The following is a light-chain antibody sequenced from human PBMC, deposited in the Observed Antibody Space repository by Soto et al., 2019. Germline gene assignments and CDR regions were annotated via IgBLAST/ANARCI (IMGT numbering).Light chain of an antibody. V-gene: IGLV2-14*01. Sequence: QSVLPQPASVSGSPGQSITISCTGTSSDVGGFNYVSWYQHYPGEAPKLLIYEVSNRPSGVSSRFSGSKSDNTASLTISGLQADDEGDYYCSSFTTSNTWVFGGGTKLTVL. CDR2: EVS. CDR1: SSDVGGFNY. J-gene: IGLJ3*02. CDR3: SSFTTSNTWV.